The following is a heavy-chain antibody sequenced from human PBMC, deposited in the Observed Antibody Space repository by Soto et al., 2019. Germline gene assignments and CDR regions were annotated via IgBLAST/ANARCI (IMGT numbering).Heavy chain of an antibody. D-gene: IGHD2-2*01. J-gene: IGHJ5*02. V-gene: IGHV1-18*01. Sequence: ASVKVSCKTSGYTFSNYGIPWVRQAPGQPLEWLGWISLYSDGANYAQKVQGRVSMTTDKSKTKAYMELRSLRSDDTAVYYCARVVPGAEAWFGPWGQGTLVTV. CDR2: ISLYSDGA. CDR1: GYTFSNYG. CDR3: ARVVPGAEAWFGP.